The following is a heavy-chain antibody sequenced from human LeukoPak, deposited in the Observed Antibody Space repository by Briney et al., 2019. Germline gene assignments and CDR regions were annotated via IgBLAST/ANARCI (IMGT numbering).Heavy chain of an antibody. D-gene: IGHD3/OR15-3a*01. Sequence: PGRSLRLSCAASGFTFSSYGMHWVRQAPGKGLEWVAVISYDGSNKYYADSVKGRFTISRDNSKNTLYLQMNSLRAEDTAVYYCAREKGSNWYFDLWGRGTLVTVSS. CDR2: ISYDGSNK. CDR3: AREKGSNWYFDL. V-gene: IGHV3-30*03. J-gene: IGHJ2*01. CDR1: GFTFSSYG.